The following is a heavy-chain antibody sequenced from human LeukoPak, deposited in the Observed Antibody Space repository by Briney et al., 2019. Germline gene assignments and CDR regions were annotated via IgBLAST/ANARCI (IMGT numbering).Heavy chain of an antibody. Sequence: SETLSLTCTVSGDSIRTYYWSWIRQPPGKGLEWITYINYSGSPKYNPSLKSRVTIFVGTSKNQFSLRLSSVTAADTALYYCARHGCSSTSCHSYYYYYYMDVWGKGTTATVSS. D-gene: IGHD2-2*01. CDR2: INYSGSP. CDR3: ARHGCSSTSCHSYYYYYYMDV. V-gene: IGHV4-59*08. CDR1: GDSIRTYY. J-gene: IGHJ6*03.